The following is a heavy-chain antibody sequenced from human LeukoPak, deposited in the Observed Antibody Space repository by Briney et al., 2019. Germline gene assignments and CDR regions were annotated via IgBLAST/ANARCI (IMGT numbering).Heavy chain of an antibody. CDR1: GFTFSSYW. CDR2: VKQDGSEK. Sequence: GGSLRLSCAASGFTFSSYWMSWVRQAPGKGLEWVANVKQDGSEKYYVDSVKGRFTISRDNSKNTLYLQMNSLRAEDTAVYYCANGGSGWDAFDIWGQGTMVTVSS. CDR3: ANGGSGWDAFDI. V-gene: IGHV3-7*03. D-gene: IGHD6-19*01. J-gene: IGHJ3*02.